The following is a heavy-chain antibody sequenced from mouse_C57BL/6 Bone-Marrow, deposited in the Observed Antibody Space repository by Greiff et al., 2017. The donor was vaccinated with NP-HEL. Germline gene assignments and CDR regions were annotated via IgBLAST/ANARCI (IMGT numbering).Heavy chain of an antibody. Sequence: EVKVEESGPGLVKPSQSLSLTCSVTGYSITSGYYWNWIRQFPGNKLEWMGYISYDGSNNYNPSLKNRISITRDTSKNQFFLKLNSVTTEDTATYYCARLRDAWFAYWGQGTLVTVSA. CDR1: GYSITSGYY. CDR3: ARLRDAWFAY. V-gene: IGHV3-6*01. CDR2: ISYDGSN. J-gene: IGHJ3*01. D-gene: IGHD2-12*01.